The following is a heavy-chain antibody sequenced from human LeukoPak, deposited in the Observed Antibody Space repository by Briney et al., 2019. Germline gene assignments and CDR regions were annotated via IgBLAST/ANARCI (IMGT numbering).Heavy chain of an antibody. J-gene: IGHJ6*02. D-gene: IGHD3-10*01. CDR2: FDPEDGET. CDR1: GYTLTELS. CDR3: ATALYGSGSYRLTPGYYYYGMDV. V-gene: IGHV1-24*01. Sequence: GASVKVSCKVSGYTLTELSMHWVRQAPGKGLEWMGGFDPEDGETIYAQKFQGRVTMTEDTSTGTAYMELSSLRSEDTAVYYCATALYGSGSYRLTPGYYYYGMDVWGQGTTVTVSS.